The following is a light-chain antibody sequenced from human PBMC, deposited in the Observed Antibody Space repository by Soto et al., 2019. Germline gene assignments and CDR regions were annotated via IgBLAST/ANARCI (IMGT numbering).Light chain of an antibody. CDR3: QHYDHWPLT. J-gene: IGKJ4*01. CDR1: QSVRSN. CDR2: AAS. Sequence: EIVMTQSPATLSVSPGERVTLSCRASQSVRSNLAWYQQIPGQAPRLLIYAASTRATGIPDRFSGSGSGTEFTLTISSLQSEDFAIYSWQHYDHWPLTFGGGTKVEIK. V-gene: IGKV3-15*01.